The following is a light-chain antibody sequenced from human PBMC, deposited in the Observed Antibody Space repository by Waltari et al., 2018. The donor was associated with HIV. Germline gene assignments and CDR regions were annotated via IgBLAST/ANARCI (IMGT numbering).Light chain of an antibody. Sequence: QSVLTQPPSASGPPGQRVPISCSGRSSNLGTNYVYCYHQVPGTAPKLLIHRNEQRPSGVPDRFSGSKSGTSAALAISGLRSDDEGDYYCATWDGSLSGRVFGGGTKLTVL. CDR2: RNE. CDR3: ATWDGSLSGRV. CDR1: SSNLGTNY. J-gene: IGLJ3*02. V-gene: IGLV1-47*01.